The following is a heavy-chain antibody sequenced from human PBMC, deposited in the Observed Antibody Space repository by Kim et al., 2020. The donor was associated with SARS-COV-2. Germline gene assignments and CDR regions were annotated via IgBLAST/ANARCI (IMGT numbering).Heavy chain of an antibody. CDR3: AKDITVVTLYYYYYGMDV. CDR2: ISGDGGST. V-gene: IGHV3-43*02. J-gene: IGHJ6*02. Sequence: GGSLRLSCAASGFTFDDYAMHWVRQAPGKGLEWVSLISGDGGSTYYADSVKGRFTISRDNSKNSLYLQMNSLRTEDTALYYCAKDITVVTLYYYYYGMDVWGQGTTVTVSS. D-gene: IGHD2-21*02. CDR1: GFTFDDYA.